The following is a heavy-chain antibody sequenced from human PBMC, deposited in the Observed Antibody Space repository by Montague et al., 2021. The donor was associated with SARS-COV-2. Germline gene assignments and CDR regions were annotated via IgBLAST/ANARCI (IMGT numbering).Heavy chain of an antibody. CDR1: GASIVNTDC. CDR3: IRAGGYVNRPPV. D-gene: IGHD6-19*01. Sequence: SETLSLTCAVSGASIVNTDCWSLVRQPPGKGLEWIGEIYDTASTNYNPSLKSRVTMSVDKFNNQVSLQLKYLTAADTAVYFCIRAGGYVNRPPVWGQGALVIVSS. J-gene: IGHJ4*02. V-gene: IGHV4-4*02. CDR2: IYDTAST.